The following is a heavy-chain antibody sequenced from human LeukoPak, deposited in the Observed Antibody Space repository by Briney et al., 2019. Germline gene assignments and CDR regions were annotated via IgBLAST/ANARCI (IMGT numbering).Heavy chain of an antibody. Sequence: GGSLRLSCAASGFTFSSYAMIWVRQAPGKGLEWVSLISGSGGSTYYADSVKGRFTISRDNSKNTLYLQMNSLRAEDTAVYYCARCYTYGTTWFGGLDVWGQGTTVTVSS. J-gene: IGHJ6*02. CDR3: ARCYTYGTTWFGGLDV. CDR2: ISGSGGST. CDR1: GFTFSSYA. V-gene: IGHV3-23*01. D-gene: IGHD3-10*01.